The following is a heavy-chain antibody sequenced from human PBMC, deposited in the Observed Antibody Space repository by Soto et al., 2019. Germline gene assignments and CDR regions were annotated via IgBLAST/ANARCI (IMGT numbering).Heavy chain of an antibody. Sequence: PGGSLRLSCAASGFTFSSYGMHWVRQAPGKGLEWVAVISYDGSNKYYADSVKGRFTISRDNSKNTLYLQMNSLRAEDTAVYYCAKERVFWSGYYTPDYWGQGTLVTVSS. V-gene: IGHV3-30*18. CDR2: ISYDGSNK. CDR3: AKERVFWSGYYTPDY. CDR1: GFTFSSYG. D-gene: IGHD3-3*01. J-gene: IGHJ4*02.